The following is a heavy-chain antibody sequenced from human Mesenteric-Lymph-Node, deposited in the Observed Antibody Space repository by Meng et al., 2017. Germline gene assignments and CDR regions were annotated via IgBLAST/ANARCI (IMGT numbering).Heavy chain of an antibody. CDR3: TTGYCSGGSCYSSGLR. D-gene: IGHD2-15*01. J-gene: IGHJ4*02. CDR2: IKSKTDGGTT. V-gene: IGHV3-15*01. CDR1: GGSFSGYY. Sequence: ETLSLTCAVYGGSFSGYYWSWIRQPPGKGLEWVGRIKSKTDGGTTDYAAPVKGRFTISRDDSKNTLYLQMNSLKTEDTAVYYCTTGYCSGGSCYSSGLRWGQGTLVTVSS.